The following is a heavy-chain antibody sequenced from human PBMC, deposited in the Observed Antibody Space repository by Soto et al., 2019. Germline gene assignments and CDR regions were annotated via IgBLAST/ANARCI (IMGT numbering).Heavy chain of an antibody. J-gene: IGHJ4*02. V-gene: IGHV3-21*01. D-gene: IGHD5-18*01. CDR3: ARDTAMETPDFDY. CDR1: GFTFSSYS. Sequence: GGSLRLSCAASGFTFSSYSMNWVRQAPGKGLEWVSSISSSSSYIYYADSVKGRFTISRGNAKNSLYLQMNSLRAEDTAVYYCARDTAMETPDFDYWGQGTLVTVSS. CDR2: ISSSSSYI.